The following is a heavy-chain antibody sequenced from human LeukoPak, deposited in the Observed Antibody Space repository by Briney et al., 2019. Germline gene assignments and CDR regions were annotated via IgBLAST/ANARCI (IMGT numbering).Heavy chain of an antibody. CDR2: MNPNSGNT. Sequence: ASVKVSCKASGYTFTSYDINWVRQATGQGLEWMGWMNPNSGNTGYAQKFQGRVTITRNTSISTAYMELSSLRSDDTAVYYCAKAGAVVVVAAKYFDYWGQGTLVTVSS. V-gene: IGHV1-8*03. CDR1: GYTFTSYD. J-gene: IGHJ4*02. CDR3: AKAGAVVVVAAKYFDY. D-gene: IGHD2-15*01.